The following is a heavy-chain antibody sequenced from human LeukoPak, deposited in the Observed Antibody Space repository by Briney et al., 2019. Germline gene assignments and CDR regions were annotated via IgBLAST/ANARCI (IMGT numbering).Heavy chain of an antibody. CDR2: VYYSGIS. Sequence: PAETLSLTCTVSGGSISSSSYYWGWVRQPRGKGLEWIGRVYYSGISYYNPSLRSRVTISVDSSKDQFSLKLNSVTAADTAVYYCASDSCSTSSCRKKFDYWGQGTLVTVSS. CDR1: GGSISSSSYY. J-gene: IGHJ4*02. CDR3: ASDSCSTSSCRKKFDY. V-gene: IGHV4-39*07. D-gene: IGHD2-2*01.